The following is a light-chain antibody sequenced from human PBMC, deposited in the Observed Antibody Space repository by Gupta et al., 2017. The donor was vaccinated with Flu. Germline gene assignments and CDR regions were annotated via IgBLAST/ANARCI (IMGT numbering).Light chain of an antibody. J-gene: IGKJ1*01. Sequence: DIVMTQTPLSLSVTPGQAASISCRSSQSLLHSNGMTYFFWYVQKAGQPPQVLIYEVSKRFSGVPDRFSGSGAGKDFTLHSSRGEHEDVGNYYCMQDIKFWTFGQGTKVEIK. V-gene: IGKV2D-29*01. CDR1: QSLLHSNGMTY. CDR3: MQDIKFWT. CDR2: EVS.